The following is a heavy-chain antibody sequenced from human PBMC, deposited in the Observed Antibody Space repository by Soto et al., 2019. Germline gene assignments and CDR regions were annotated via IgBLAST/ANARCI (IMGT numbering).Heavy chain of an antibody. D-gene: IGHD1-26*01. Sequence: VASVKVSCKASGYTFTGYYIHWVRQASGQGLEWMGWINPNNGGTNYVQKFQGRVTMTRDTSISTAYMELRRLTSDDTAVYYCARDLPIVGTTTWDYWGQGTLVTVSS. CDR3: ARDLPIVGTTTWDY. V-gene: IGHV1-2*02. CDR1: GYTFTGYY. CDR2: INPNNGGT. J-gene: IGHJ4*02.